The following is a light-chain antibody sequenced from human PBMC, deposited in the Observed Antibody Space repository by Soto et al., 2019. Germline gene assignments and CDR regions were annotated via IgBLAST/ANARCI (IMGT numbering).Light chain of an antibody. Sequence: QSVLTQPPSASGTPGQRVTISCSGSSSNIGSNTVNWYQQLPGTAPKLLIYSNNQRPSGVPDRFSGSKSGTSASLAISGLQSEDEADYYCSSYAGNSNYVFGSGTKVTVL. J-gene: IGLJ1*01. V-gene: IGLV1-44*01. CDR2: SNN. CDR1: SSNIGSNT. CDR3: SSYAGNSNYV.